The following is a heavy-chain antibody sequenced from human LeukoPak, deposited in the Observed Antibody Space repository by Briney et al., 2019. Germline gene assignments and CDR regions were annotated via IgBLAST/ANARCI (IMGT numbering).Heavy chain of an antibody. J-gene: IGHJ4*02. V-gene: IGHV1-2*06. CDR2: INPSSGGT. CDR3: ARAGVPAANDY. CDR1: GYTFTGYY. D-gene: IGHD2-2*01. Sequence: GASVKVSCKVSGYTFTGYYLHWLRQAPGQGLEWMGRINPSSGGTNYAQKFQGRVTMTRDTSINTAYMALSSLRSDDTAVYYCARAGVPAANDYWGQGTLVTVSS.